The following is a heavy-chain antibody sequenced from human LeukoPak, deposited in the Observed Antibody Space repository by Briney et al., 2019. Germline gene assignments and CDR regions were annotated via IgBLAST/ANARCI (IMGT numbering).Heavy chain of an antibody. V-gene: IGHV1-69*13. CDR1: GGTFSSYA. CDR2: IIPIFGTA. J-gene: IGHJ4*02. D-gene: IGHD3-22*01. Sequence: GASVKVSCKASGGTFSSYAISWVRQAPGQGLEWMGGIIPIFGTANYAQKFQGRVTITADEPTSTAYMELSSLRSEDTAVYYCARTPRYYDSSGYYVYWGQGTLVTVSS. CDR3: ARTPRYYDSSGYYVY.